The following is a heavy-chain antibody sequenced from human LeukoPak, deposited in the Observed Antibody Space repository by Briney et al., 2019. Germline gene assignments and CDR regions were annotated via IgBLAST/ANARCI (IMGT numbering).Heavy chain of an antibody. V-gene: IGHV4-59*13. CDR3: ARAQYSGSCFDY. D-gene: IGHD1-26*01. CDR2: IYYSGAT. Sequence: PSETLSLTCTVSVGSISGYFWSWVRQAPGTGLDWIGHIYYSGATNYNPSLRSRVTISVDTSKNQFSLKLRSVTAADTAVYYCARAQYSGSCFDYWGQGTLVTASS. CDR1: VGSISGYF. J-gene: IGHJ4*03.